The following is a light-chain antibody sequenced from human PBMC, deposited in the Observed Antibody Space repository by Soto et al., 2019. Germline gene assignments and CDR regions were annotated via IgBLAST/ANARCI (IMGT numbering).Light chain of an antibody. CDR1: SSDVGAYNY. J-gene: IGLJ1*01. CDR2: DVS. V-gene: IGLV2-14*01. Sequence: QSALTQPASVSGSPGQSITISCAGTSSDVGAYNYVSWYQQHPGKAPKLLIYDVSNRPSGVSNRFSGSKSGNTASLTISGLQAEDEADYYCSSYTSSSTLATVFGTGTKVTVL. CDR3: SSYTSSSTLATV.